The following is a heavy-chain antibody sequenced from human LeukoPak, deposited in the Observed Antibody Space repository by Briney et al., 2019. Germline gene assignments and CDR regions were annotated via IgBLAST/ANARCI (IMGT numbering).Heavy chain of an antibody. D-gene: IGHD3-10*01. V-gene: IGHV1-18*01. CDR3: ARGQGSGSYYHYYYYYMDV. Sequence: GASVKVSCKASGYTFTSYGISWVRQAPGQGLEWMGWISAYNGNTNYAQKLQGRVTMTTDTSTSTAYMELRSLRSDDTTVYYCARGQGSGSYYHYYYYYMDVWGKGTTVTVSS. CDR2: ISAYNGNT. J-gene: IGHJ6*03. CDR1: GYTFTSYG.